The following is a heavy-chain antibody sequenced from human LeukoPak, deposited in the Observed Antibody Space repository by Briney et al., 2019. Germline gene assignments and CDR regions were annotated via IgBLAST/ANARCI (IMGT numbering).Heavy chain of an antibody. CDR2: IRSKANSYAT. CDR1: GFTFSGSA. CDR3: TRSLMITFGGVIAPTDYYYMDV. Sequence: PGGPLRLSCAASGFTFSGSAMHWVRQASGKGLEWVGRIRSKANSYATAYAASVKGRFTISRDDSKNTAYLQMNSLKTEDTAVYYCTRSLMITFGGVIAPTDYYYMDVWGKGTTVTVSS. D-gene: IGHD3-16*02. J-gene: IGHJ6*03. V-gene: IGHV3-73*01.